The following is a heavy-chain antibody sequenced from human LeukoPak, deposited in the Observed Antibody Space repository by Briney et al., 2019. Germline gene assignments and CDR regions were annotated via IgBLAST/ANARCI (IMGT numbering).Heavy chain of an antibody. D-gene: IGHD6-6*01. Sequence: PGGSLRLSCAASGFTVSSSYMRWLRQAPGKGLEWVSVIYSGGSTYYADSVKGRFTISRDNSKNTLYLQMNSLRAEDTAVYYCARDHSSSTFDPWGQGTLVTVSS. CDR2: IYSGGST. J-gene: IGHJ5*02. V-gene: IGHV3-53*01. CDR1: GFTVSSSY. CDR3: ARDHSSSTFDP.